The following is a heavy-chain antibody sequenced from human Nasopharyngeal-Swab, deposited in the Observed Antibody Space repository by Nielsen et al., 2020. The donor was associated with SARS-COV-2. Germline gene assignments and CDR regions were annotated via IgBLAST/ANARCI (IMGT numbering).Heavy chain of an antibody. Sequence: GESLKISCVVSGFSVSGKHMSRVRQAPGKGLEWVSVIYDGPNTLYADSVQGRFIISRDNSRNMLYLQMSGLTAEDTAVYYCARDAAGSGIDYWGQGALATVSS. CDR2: IYDGPNT. V-gene: IGHV3-53*01. CDR1: GFSVSGKH. CDR3: ARDAAGSGIDY. J-gene: IGHJ4*02. D-gene: IGHD2-15*01.